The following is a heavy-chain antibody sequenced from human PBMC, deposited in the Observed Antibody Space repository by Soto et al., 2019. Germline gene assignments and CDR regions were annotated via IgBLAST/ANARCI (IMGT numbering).Heavy chain of an antibody. CDR2: IIPIFGTA. J-gene: IGHJ4*02. D-gene: IGHD3-22*01. Sequence: ASVKVSCKASGGTFSSYAISWVRQAPGQGLEWMGGIIPIFGTANYAQKFQGRVTITGDESTGTAYMELSSLRSEETAVYYCYYYDSSGYYFYFDYWGQGTLVTVSS. CDR3: YYYDSSGYYFYFDY. CDR1: GGTFSSYA. V-gene: IGHV1-69*13.